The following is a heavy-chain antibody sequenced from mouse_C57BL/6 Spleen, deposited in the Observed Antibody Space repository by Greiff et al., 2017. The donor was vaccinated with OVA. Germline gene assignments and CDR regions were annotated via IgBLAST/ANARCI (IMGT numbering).Heavy chain of an antibody. J-gene: IGHJ3*01. D-gene: IGHD3-3*01. CDR2: IYPGDGDT. CDR1: GYAFSSYW. V-gene: IGHV1-80*01. Sequence: QVQLQQSGAELVKPGASVKISCKASGYAFSSYWMNWVKQRPGKGLEWIGQIYPGDGDTNYNGKFKGKATLTADKSSSTAYMQLSSLTSEDSAVYFCARSRDSSQEQTYWGQGTLVTVSA. CDR3: ARSRDSSQEQTY.